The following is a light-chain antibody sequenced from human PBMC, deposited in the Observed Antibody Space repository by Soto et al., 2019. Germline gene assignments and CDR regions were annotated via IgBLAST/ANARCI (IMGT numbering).Light chain of an antibody. V-gene: IGKV3-11*01. CDR3: QQRSNWPPT. Sequence: EIVLPQSPAPLSLSPVETSNLACRASQSVSSYLAWYQQKPGQAPRLLIYDASNRATGIPARFSGSGSGTDFTLTISSLEPEDFAVYYCQQRSNWPPTFGGGTKVDIK. J-gene: IGKJ4*01. CDR1: QSVSSY. CDR2: DAS.